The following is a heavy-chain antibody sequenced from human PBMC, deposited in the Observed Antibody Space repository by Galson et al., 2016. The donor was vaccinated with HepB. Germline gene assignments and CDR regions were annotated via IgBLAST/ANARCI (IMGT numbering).Heavy chain of an antibody. J-gene: IGHJ4*02. CDR1: GFNLRSYA. D-gene: IGHD3-3*01. V-gene: IGHV3-23*01. CDR2: ISDSGGET. Sequence: SLRLSCAASGFNLRSYALSWVRQTPGKGLEWVSTISDSGGETYYADSVKGRFTISWDNSRNKRHLQMNSLRAEDTATYYCGKQIFSSGNFLHFDYWGQGTLVTVSS. CDR3: GKQIFSSGNFLHFDY.